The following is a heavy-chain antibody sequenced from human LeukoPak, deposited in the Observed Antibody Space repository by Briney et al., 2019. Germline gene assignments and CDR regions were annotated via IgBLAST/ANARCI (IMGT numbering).Heavy chain of an antibody. CDR3: ARRPNAGPPGLGNWYFDL. Sequence: SQTLSLTCTVSGGSISSGDYYWSWIRQPPGKGLEWIGYIYYSGSTYYNPSLKSRVTISVDTSKNQFSLKLSSVTAADTAVYYCARRPNAGPPGLGNWYFDLWGRGTLVTVSS. V-gene: IGHV4-30-4*08. J-gene: IGHJ2*01. D-gene: IGHD6-19*01. CDR1: GGSISSGDYY. CDR2: IYYSGST.